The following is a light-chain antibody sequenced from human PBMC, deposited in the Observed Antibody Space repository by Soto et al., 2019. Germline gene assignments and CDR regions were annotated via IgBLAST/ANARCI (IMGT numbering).Light chain of an antibody. Sequence: DIVMTQSPDSLAVSLGERATINCQSSQSVLYSSNNKNYLAWYQQKPGQPPKLLIYWASTRESGVPDRFSGSGSGTDFTLTISSLQAEDVAVYYCQQYYITPLAFGGGTKVEI. CDR2: WAS. CDR3: QQYYITPLA. V-gene: IGKV4-1*01. CDR1: QSVLYSSNNKNY. J-gene: IGKJ4*01.